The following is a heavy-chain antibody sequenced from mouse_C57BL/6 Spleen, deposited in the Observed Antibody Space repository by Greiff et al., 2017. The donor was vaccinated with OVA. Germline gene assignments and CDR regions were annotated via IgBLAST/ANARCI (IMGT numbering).Heavy chain of an antibody. CDR2: IDPSDSST. J-gene: IGHJ2*01. Sequence: QVQLQQPGAELVMPGASVKLSCKASGYTFTSYWMHWVKQRPGQGLEWIGEIDPSDSSTNYNQKFKGKSTLTVDKSSSTAYMQLSSLTSEDSAVYYCADGSSSDYWGQGTTRKVSS. V-gene: IGHV1-69*01. CDR1: GYTFTSYW. CDR3: ADGSSSDY. D-gene: IGHD1-1*01.